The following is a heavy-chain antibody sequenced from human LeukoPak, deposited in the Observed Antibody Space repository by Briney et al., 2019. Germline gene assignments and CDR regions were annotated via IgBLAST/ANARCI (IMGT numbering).Heavy chain of an antibody. CDR3: ARDGCGGDCYHDY. V-gene: IGHV1-46*01. D-gene: IGHD2-21*02. J-gene: IGHJ4*02. CDR1: GYTFTSYY. CDR2: INPSGGST. Sequence: ASVKASCKASGYTFTSYYTHWVRQAPGQGLEWMGIINPSGGSTSYAQKFQGRVTMTRDMSTSTVYMELSSLRSEDTAVYYCARDGCGGDCYHDYWGQGTLVTVPS.